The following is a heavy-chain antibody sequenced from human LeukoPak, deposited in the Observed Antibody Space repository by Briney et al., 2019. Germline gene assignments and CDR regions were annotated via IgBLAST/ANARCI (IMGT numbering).Heavy chain of an antibody. CDR1: GGSISSGSYY. Sequence: SETLSLTCTVSGGSISSGSYYWSWIRQPAGKGLEWIGRIYTSGSTNYNPSLKSRVTISGDTSKNQFSLKLSSVTAAHTAVYYCARELGLNWFDPWGQGTLVTVSS. V-gene: IGHV4-61*02. CDR2: IYTSGST. J-gene: IGHJ5*02. CDR3: ARELGLNWFDP.